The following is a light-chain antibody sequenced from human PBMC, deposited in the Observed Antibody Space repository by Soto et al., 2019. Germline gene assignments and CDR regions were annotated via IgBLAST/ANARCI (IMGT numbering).Light chain of an antibody. J-gene: IGKJ1*01. V-gene: IGKV3-15*01. CDR3: QQYNNWPPWT. CDR1: QGISSN. Sequence: VMTQSQATLSVSPWERATLSFRASQGISSNLSWYQQKPGQAPRLLIYGASARATVIPARFSGSGSGTEFTLTISSLQSEDFAVYYCQQYNNWPPWTFAQGTKVAIK. CDR2: GAS.